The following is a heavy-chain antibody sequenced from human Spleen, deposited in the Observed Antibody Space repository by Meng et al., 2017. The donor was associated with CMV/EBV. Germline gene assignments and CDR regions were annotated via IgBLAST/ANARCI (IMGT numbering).Heavy chain of an antibody. Sequence: QVQLVESXXGVVQPGXALRLPCXASGFTFSSYAMHWVRQAPGKGLEWVAVISYDGSNKYYADSVKGRFTISRDNSKNTLYLQMNSLRAEDTAVYYCARDPKPFYYDSSGYPDYWGQGTLVTVSS. CDR2: ISYDGSNK. D-gene: IGHD3-22*01. J-gene: IGHJ4*02. V-gene: IGHV3-30-3*01. CDR1: GFTFSSYA. CDR3: ARDPKPFYYDSSGYPDY.